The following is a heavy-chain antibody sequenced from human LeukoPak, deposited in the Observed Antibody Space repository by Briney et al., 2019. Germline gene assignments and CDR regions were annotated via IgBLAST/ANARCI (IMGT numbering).Heavy chain of an antibody. CDR1: GGTFSSYA. CDR3: ARSRFGDYGMDV. J-gene: IGHJ6*02. D-gene: IGHD3-10*01. V-gene: IGHV1-69*04. CDR2: IIPILGIA. Sequence: ASVKVSCKASGGTFSSYAISWVRQAPGQGLEWMGRIIPILGIANYAQKFQGRLTITADKSTSTAYMELSSLRSEDTAVYYCARSRFGDYGMDVWGQGTTVTVSS.